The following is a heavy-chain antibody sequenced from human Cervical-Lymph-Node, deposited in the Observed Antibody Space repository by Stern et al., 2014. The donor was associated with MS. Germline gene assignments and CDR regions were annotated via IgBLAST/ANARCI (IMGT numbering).Heavy chain of an antibody. CDR3: ARQRYFDY. V-gene: IGHV5-51*01. Sequence: EDQLGESGPEVKRPGESLKISCQASGYTFTSYWIGGVRQMPGKGLEWIAIIFPGGSDIRYSPSFQGQVTISADKSSSTAYLQWNNLKASDTAIYYCARQRYFDYWGQGTLVTVSS. CDR2: IFPGGSDI. J-gene: IGHJ4*02. CDR1: GYTFTSYW.